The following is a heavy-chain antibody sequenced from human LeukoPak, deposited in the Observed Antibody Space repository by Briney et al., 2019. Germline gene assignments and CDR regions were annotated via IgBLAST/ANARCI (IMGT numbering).Heavy chain of an antibody. Sequence: GESLKISCQASGYIFTSSWIGWARQMPGKGLEWMGIIYPGNSDTRYSPSFQGQVTISTDKSISTAYLQWSSLKTSDTAIYYCARTSTTGVATWFDYWGQGTLVTISS. V-gene: IGHV5-51*01. CDR1: GYIFTSSW. J-gene: IGHJ5*01. D-gene: IGHD1-1*01. CDR2: IYPGNSDT. CDR3: ARTSTTGVATWFDY.